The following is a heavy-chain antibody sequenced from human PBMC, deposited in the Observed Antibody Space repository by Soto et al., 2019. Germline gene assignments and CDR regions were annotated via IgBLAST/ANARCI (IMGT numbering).Heavy chain of an antibody. D-gene: IGHD5-12*01. CDR2: INAGNGNT. CDR1: GYTFTSYA. Sequence: GAPVKVSCKASGYTFTSYAMHWVRQAPGQRLEWMGWINAGNGNTKYSQKFQGRVTINPDTSKNQFSLQLNSVTPEDTAVYYCVSSSIVAHEVFDPWGQGTLVTVSS. CDR3: VSSSIVAHEVFDP. J-gene: IGHJ5*02. V-gene: IGHV1-3*01.